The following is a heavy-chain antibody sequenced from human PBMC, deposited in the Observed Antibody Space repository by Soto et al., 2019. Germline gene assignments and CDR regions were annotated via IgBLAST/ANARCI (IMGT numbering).Heavy chain of an antibody. CDR1: GYTFTSYG. J-gene: IGHJ1*01. Sequence: QVQLVQSGPDLKRPGASMKVSCKASGYTFTSYGISWVRQAPGQGLEWMAWISPLKGRTQYSQKAQGRVTLSTDTSSNTPYMEMTPLRVDDPAVYYWAMDYGARPESFKHWGQGPLVTVS. V-gene: IGHV1-18*04. CDR2: ISPLKGRT. CDR3: AMDYGARPESFKH. D-gene: IGHD4-17*01.